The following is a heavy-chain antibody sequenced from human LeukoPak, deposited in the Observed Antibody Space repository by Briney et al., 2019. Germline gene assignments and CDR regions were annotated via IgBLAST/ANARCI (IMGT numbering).Heavy chain of an antibody. V-gene: IGHV1-3*01. CDR2: INAGNGNT. Sequence: ASVKVSCKASGYTFTSYAMHWVRQAPGQRLEWMGWINAGNGNTKYSQKFQGRVTITRDTSASTAYMELSSLRSEDTAVYYCARGRGYYGSGSYYRGNAFDIWGQGTMVTVSS. CDR1: GYTFTSYA. J-gene: IGHJ3*02. CDR3: ARGRGYYGSGSYYRGNAFDI. D-gene: IGHD3-10*01.